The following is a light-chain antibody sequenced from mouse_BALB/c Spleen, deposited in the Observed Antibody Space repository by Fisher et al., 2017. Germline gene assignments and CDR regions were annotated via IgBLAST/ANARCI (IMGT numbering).Light chain of an antibody. J-gene: IGKJ5*01. V-gene: IGKV4-59*01. CDR1: SSVSY. Sequence: IVLTQSPAIMPASPGEKVTMTCSASSSVSYMHWYQQKSGTSPKRWIYDTSKLASGVPARFSGSGSGTSYSLTISSMEAEDAATYYCQQWSSNPLTFGAGTKLELK. CDR3: QQWSSNPLT. CDR2: DTS.